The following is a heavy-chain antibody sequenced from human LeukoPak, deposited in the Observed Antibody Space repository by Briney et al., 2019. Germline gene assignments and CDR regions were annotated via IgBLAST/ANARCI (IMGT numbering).Heavy chain of an antibody. CDR1: GYSFTNYW. V-gene: IGHV5-51*01. Sequence: GESLKIPCKGSGYSFTNYWIGWVRQMPGKGLEWMGIIYPGDSDTRYSPSFQGQVSISADKSIDTAYLQWSSLKASDTAMYYCARLQRIAGRPDFDYWGQGTLVTVSS. J-gene: IGHJ4*02. D-gene: IGHD6-6*01. CDR2: IYPGDSDT. CDR3: ARLQRIAGRPDFDY.